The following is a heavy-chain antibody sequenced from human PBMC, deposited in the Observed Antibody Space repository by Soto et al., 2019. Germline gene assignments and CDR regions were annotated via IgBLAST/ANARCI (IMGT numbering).Heavy chain of an antibody. CDR3: AKVSGGDCSSTSCYANYYYYYMDV. CDR1: GFTFSSYA. CDR2: ISGSGGST. D-gene: IGHD2-2*01. Sequence: EVQLLESGGGLVQPGGSLRLSCAASGFTFSSYAMSWVRQAPGKGLEWVSAISGSGGSTYYADSVKGRFTISRDNSKNTLYLQTNSLRAEDTAVYYCAKVSGGDCSSTSCYANYYYYYMDVWGKGTTVTVSS. V-gene: IGHV3-23*01. J-gene: IGHJ6*03.